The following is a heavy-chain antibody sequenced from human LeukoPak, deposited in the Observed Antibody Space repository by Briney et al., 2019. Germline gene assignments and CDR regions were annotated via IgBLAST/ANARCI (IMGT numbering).Heavy chain of an antibody. Sequence: ASVKVSCKASGFTFTSHGFTWVRQAPGQGLEWMGWISAYNGKTNYAQKLQGRVTVSTDTSTSTVYMELRSLRPDDTALYYCARGGLSGSGSIDYWGQGTLVTVSS. CDR1: GFTFTSHG. V-gene: IGHV1-18*04. J-gene: IGHJ4*02. CDR2: ISAYNGKT. CDR3: ARGGLSGSGSIDY. D-gene: IGHD3-10*01.